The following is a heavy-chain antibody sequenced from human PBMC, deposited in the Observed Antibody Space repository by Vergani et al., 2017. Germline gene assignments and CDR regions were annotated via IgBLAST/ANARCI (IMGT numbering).Heavy chain of an antibody. V-gene: IGHV4-59*01. CDR1: GGSISRYY. J-gene: IGHJ3*02. CDR2: IYYSGST. D-gene: IGHD2-2*01. CDR3: ASHIVVVPAAYWADAFDI. Sequence: QVQLQESGPGLGTPSETLSLTCTVSGGSISRYYWSWSRQPPGKGLEWIGYIYYSGSTNYNPSLKSRVTISVDTSKNQFSLKLSSVTAADTAGYYCASHIVVVPAAYWADAFDIWGQGTMVTVSS.